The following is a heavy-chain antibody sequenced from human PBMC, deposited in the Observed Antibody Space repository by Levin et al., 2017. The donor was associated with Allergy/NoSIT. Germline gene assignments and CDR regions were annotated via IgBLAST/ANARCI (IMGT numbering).Heavy chain of an antibody. D-gene: IGHD3-16*02. V-gene: IGHV2-5*02. J-gene: IGHJ4*02. CDR2: IYWDDDK. CDR1: GFSLSTSGVG. CDR3: AQGDYDYIWGSDRPRYYFDY. Sequence: SGPTLVKPTQTLTLTCTFSGFSLSTSGVGVGWIRQPPGKALEWLALIYWDDDKRYSPSLKSRLTITKDTSKNQVVLTMTNMDPVDTATYYCAQGDYDYIWGSDRPRYYFDYWGQGTLVTVSS.